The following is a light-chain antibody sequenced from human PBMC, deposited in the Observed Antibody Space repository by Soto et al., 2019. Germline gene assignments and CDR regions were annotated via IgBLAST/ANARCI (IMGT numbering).Light chain of an antibody. V-gene: IGKV3-20*01. J-gene: IGKJ1*01. CDR3: QQHGTSRT. CDR2: DAS. CDR1: QTISSH. Sequence: EIVMTQSPATLSLSPGERATLTCRASQTISSHLAWYQHKPGQTPRILIYDASSRATGIPDRFSGSGSGTDFTLTISRLEPGDFAVYYCQQHGTSRTFGQGTKVDIK.